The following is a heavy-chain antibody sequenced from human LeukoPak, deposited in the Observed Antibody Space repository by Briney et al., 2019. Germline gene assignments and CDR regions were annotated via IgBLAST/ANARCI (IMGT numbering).Heavy chain of an antibody. Sequence: GRSLRLSCAASGFTFDDYAMRWVRQAPGKGLEWVSGISWNSGHIGYADSVKGRFTISRDNAKNTLYLQMNNLRAEDTAIYYCATDSYVSGSYYRLFYWGQGTLVTVSS. V-gene: IGHV3-9*01. D-gene: IGHD3-10*01. CDR1: GFTFDDYA. CDR3: ATDSYVSGSYYRLFY. J-gene: IGHJ4*02. CDR2: ISWNSGHI.